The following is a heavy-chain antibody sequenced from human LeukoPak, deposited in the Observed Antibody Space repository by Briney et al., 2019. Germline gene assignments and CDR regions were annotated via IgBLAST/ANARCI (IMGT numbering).Heavy chain of an antibody. J-gene: IGHJ4*02. Sequence: SQTLSLTCTVSGGSISSGGYYWSWIRQPPGKGLEWIGYIYHSGSTYYNPSLKSRVTISVDRSKNQFSLKLSSVTAADTAVYYCARGVRFLEWLARYYFDYWGQGTLVTVSS. CDR3: ARGVRFLEWLARYYFDY. V-gene: IGHV4-30-2*01. D-gene: IGHD3-3*01. CDR2: IYHSGST. CDR1: GGSISSGGYY.